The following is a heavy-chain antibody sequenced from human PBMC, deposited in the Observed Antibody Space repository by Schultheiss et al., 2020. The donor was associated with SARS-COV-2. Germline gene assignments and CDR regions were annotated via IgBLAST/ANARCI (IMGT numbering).Heavy chain of an antibody. CDR1: GGSFSGYY. CDR2: INHSGST. Sequence: SQTLSLTCAVYGGSFSGYYWSWIRQPPGKGLEWIGEINHSGSTNYNPSLKSRVTISVDTSKNQFSLKLSSVTAADTAVYYCARDSRRGLGSYYTEYYYGMDVWGQGTTVTVSS. CDR3: ARDSRRGLGSYYTEYYYGMDV. V-gene: IGHV4-34*01. D-gene: IGHD3-10*01. J-gene: IGHJ6*02.